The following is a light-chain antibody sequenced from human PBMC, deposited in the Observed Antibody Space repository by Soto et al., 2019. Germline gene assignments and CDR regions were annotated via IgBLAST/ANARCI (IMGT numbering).Light chain of an antibody. V-gene: IGKV3-20*01. CDR2: GAS. CDR3: QQYAGSPRT. Sequence: ETVLTQSPGTLSLSPGERATLSCRASQSVNNNLAWYQQKPGQAPRLLIYGASSRATGIPDKFSGSGSGTDFTLTISRLGPEDFAVYYCQQYAGSPRTFGQGTKVDIK. J-gene: IGKJ1*01. CDR1: QSVNNN.